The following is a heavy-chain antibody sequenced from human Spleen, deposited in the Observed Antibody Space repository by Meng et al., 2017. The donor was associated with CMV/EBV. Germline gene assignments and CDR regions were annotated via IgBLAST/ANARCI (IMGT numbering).Heavy chain of an antibody. CDR3: ARVVGGGWFDP. D-gene: IGHD3-16*01. CDR1: GVSFTSYY. J-gene: IGHJ5*02. CDR2: INQGGGP. V-gene: IGHV4-34*01. Sequence: LTCAGSGVSFTSYYWTWIRQFPGKGLEWIGEINQGGGPNYSPSLKSRVSISMDASKNQFSLKLMSVTAADTAVYYCARVVGGGWFDPWGQGTLVTVSS.